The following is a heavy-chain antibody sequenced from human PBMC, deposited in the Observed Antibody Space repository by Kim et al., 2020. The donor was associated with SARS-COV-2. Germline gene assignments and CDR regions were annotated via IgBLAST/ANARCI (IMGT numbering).Heavy chain of an antibody. CDR1: GDSVSSNSAA. J-gene: IGHJ6*02. V-gene: IGHV6-1*01. CDR3: ARATYSSGWGLLYGMDV. D-gene: IGHD6-19*01. Sequence: SQTLSLTCAISGDSVSSNSAAWNWIRQSPSRGLEWLGRTYYRSKWYNDYAVSVKSRITINPDTSKNQFSLQLNSVTPEDTAVYYCARATYSSGWGLLYGMDVWGQGTTVTVSS. CDR2: TYYRSKWYN.